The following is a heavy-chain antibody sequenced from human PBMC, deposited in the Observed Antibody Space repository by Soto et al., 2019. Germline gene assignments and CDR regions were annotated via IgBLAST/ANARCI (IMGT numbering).Heavy chain of an antibody. CDR1: GGSFSGYY. D-gene: IGHD1-7*01. V-gene: IGHV4-34*01. J-gene: IGHJ5*02. CDR3: AGGGGYNWNYDPWFDP. Sequence: QVQLQQWGAGLLKPSETLSLTCAVYGGSFSGYYWSWIRQPPGKGLEWIGEINHSGSTNYNPSLKGRATMSVDTSKTQFSLKLSSVTAADTAVYYCAGGGGYNWNYDPWFDPWGQGTLVTVSS. CDR2: INHSGST.